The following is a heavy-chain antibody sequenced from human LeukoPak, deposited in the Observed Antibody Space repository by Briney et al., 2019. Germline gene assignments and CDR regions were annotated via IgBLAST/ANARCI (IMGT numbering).Heavy chain of an antibody. V-gene: IGHV4-59*01. J-gene: IGHJ3*02. CDR1: GGSISSYY. D-gene: IGHD3-22*01. CDR2: IYYSGST. Sequence: NPSETLSLTCTVSGGSISSYYWSWIRQPPGKGLEWIGYIYYSGSTNYNPSLKSRVAISVDTSKNQFSLKLSSVTAADTAVYYCARARVTTRVDIWGQGTMVTVSS. CDR3: ARARVTTRVDI.